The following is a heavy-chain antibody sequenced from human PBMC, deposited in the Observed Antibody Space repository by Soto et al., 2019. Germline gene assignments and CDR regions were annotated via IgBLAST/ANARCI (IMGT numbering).Heavy chain of an antibody. D-gene: IGHD6-19*01. CDR1: GYTFTNYY. CDR3: ARESQSSGWSWFDY. V-gene: IGHV1-46*01. J-gene: IGHJ4*02. CDR2: INPSGGST. Sequence: ASVKVSCKASGYTFTNYYIHWVRQAPGQGLEWMGMINPSGGSTSYTQRFQGRVALTRDTSTSTVYMELSSLRSEDTAVYYCARESQSSGWSWFDYWGQGTLVTVSS.